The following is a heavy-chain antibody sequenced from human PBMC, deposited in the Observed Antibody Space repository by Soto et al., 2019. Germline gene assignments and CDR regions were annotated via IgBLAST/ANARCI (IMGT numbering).Heavy chain of an antibody. CDR1: GSTFSSYS. CDR3: ARGLATTSYYYYYYMDI. D-gene: IGHD1-26*01. V-gene: IGHV3-21*01. CDR2: ISANSDYI. Sequence: GGSLRLSCAASGSTFSSYSINWVRQAPGKGLEWVSSISANSDYIYYADSVKGRFTTSRDNAKSSLFLEMSSLRAEDTAVYYCARGLATTSYYYYYYMDIWGNGTTVTVSS. J-gene: IGHJ6*03.